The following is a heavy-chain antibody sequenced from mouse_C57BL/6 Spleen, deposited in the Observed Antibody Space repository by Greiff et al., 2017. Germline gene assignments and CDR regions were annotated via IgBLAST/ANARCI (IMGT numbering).Heavy chain of an antibody. D-gene: IGHD2-1*01. CDR2: IYPGDGDT. CDR1: GYAFSSYW. Sequence: QVQLKESGAELVKPGASVKISCKASGYAFSSYWMNWVKQRPGKGLEWIGQIYPGDGDTNYNGKFKGKATLTADKSSSTAYMQLSSLTSEGSAVYFCAREAGNYGFAYWGQGTLVTVSA. J-gene: IGHJ3*01. CDR3: AREAGNYGFAY. V-gene: IGHV1-80*01.